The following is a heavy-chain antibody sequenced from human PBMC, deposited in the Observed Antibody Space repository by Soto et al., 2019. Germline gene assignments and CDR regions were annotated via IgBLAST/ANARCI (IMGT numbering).Heavy chain of an antibody. CDR1: GFSVGGYY. Sequence: EVRLVQSGGGLVQPGGSLRLSCAASGFSVGGYYMSWVRQAPGKGLELVSVIYSGGNPFYAESMKGRITSSRENSNNMLYLQMDSLSAEDTPVYYCARGPHSDCWGEGTLVIVSS. CDR2: IYSGGNP. CDR3: ARGPHSDC. D-gene: IGHD2-21*01. J-gene: IGHJ4*02. V-gene: IGHV3-53*01.